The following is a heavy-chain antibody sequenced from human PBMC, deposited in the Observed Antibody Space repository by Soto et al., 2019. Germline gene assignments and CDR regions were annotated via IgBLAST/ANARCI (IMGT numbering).Heavy chain of an antibody. V-gene: IGHV1-18*01. Sequence: QAQLVQSGAEVKKPGASVNVSCKASGYDYVTYAITWVRQRPGQGLEWLGWISTLNGNTNYAQNFQGIVTMTTDTSTRIVHLVLRSLRSDDTAVYYLARRVQVWLPAYYGMDVWGQGTPVTVSS. CDR1: GYDYVTYA. CDR3: ARRVQVWLPAYYGMDV. J-gene: IGHJ6*02. D-gene: IGHD5-18*01. CDR2: ISTLNGNT.